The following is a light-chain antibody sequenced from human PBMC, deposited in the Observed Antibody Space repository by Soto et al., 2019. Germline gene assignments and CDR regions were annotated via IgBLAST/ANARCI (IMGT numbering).Light chain of an antibody. CDR2: DAY. CDR1: QSISSW. CDR3: QPYNSYSRT. V-gene: IGKV1-5*01. J-gene: IGKJ1*01. Sequence: DIQMTQSPSTLPASVGDRVTITCRASQSISSWLAWYQQKPGKAPNLLIYDAYVLESGVPSRFSGSGSGTEFTLTSGSLQPDDFATYYCQPYNSYSRTFGQGT.